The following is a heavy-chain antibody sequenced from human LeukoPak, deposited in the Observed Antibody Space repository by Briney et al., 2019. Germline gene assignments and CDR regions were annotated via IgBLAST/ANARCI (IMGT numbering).Heavy chain of an antibody. CDR1: GRCFRGSY. V-gene: IGHV4-34*01. D-gene: IGHD6-19*01. Sequence: SETLSLTCAGYGRCFRGSYWSWIRQPPGKGPEWIGEINRSGRTNYNPSLKSRVTISVDTSKNQFSLNLSSVTAADTAVYYCARATYSSGWPYFDYWGQGTLVTVSS. J-gene: IGHJ4*02. CDR3: ARATYSSGWPYFDY. CDR2: INRSGRT.